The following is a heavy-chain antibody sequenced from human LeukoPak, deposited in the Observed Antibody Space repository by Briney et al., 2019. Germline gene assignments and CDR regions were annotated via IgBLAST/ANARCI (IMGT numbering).Heavy chain of an antibody. J-gene: IGHJ6*02. CDR2: MSGSGGST. CDR3: AKDPMTTAVTPFSYYYYGMDV. V-gene: IGHV3-23*01. CDR1: GFTFSSYA. Sequence: GGSLRLSCEASGFTFSSYAMSWVRQAPGQELKWVSAMSGSGGSTYYADSVKGRFTISRDNSKNTLYLQMNSLRAEDTAVYYCAKDPMTTAVTPFSYYYYGMDVWGQGTTVTVSS. D-gene: IGHD4-17*01.